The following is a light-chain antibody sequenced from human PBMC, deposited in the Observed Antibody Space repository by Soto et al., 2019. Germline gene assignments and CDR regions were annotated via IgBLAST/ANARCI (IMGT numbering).Light chain of an antibody. Sequence: DIQLTPSPSSLSASVGDRVTITCRASQSISTYLIWYQQRPGKAPKVLISAASTLHSGVPSRFSGSGSGTDFTLTISGLQTEDFATYYCQPSFKTPLTVGGGTKVEI. CDR2: AAS. CDR1: QSISTY. CDR3: QPSFKTPLT. V-gene: IGKV1-39*01. J-gene: IGKJ4*02.